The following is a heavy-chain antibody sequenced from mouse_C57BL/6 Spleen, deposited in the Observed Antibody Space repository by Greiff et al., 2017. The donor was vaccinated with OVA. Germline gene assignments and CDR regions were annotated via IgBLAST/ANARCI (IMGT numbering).Heavy chain of an antibody. CDR2: IDPNSGGT. Sequence: VQLQQPGAELVKPGASVKLSCKASGYTFTSYWMHWVKQRPGRGLEWIGRIDPNSGGTKYNEKFKSKATLTVDKPSSTAYMQLSSLTSEDSAVYDCARSRVVATDYCDYWGQGTTLTVSS. D-gene: IGHD1-1*01. CDR1: GYTFTSYW. V-gene: IGHV1-72*01. J-gene: IGHJ2*01. CDR3: ARSRVVATDYCDY.